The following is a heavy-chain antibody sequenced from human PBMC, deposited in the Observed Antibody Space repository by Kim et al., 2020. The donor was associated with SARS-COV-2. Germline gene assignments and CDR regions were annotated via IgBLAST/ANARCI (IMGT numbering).Heavy chain of an antibody. V-gene: IGHV3-7*03. CDR2: IQRYGNLR. Sequence: GGSLRLSCAASTFMFRSILMTWVRQAPGKGLEWVANIQRYGNLRYYVDSVKGRFTISRDIAKNSLSLQMDSLRVEDTAIYYCAIIDNGVDVWGQGTTVIV. J-gene: IGHJ6*02. CDR3: AIIDNGVDV. D-gene: IGHD1-26*01. CDR1: TFMFRSIL.